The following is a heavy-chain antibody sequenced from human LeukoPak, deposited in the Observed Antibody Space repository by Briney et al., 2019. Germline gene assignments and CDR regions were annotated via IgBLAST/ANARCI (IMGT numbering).Heavy chain of an antibody. CDR1: GFTFSSFE. CDR2: ISSSGSTI. D-gene: IGHD6-13*01. V-gene: IGHV3-48*03. J-gene: IGHJ4*02. Sequence: GGSLRLSCAASGFTFSSFEMNWVRQPAGKGLEWVSYISSSGSTIYYADSVEGRFTISRDNAKNSLYLQMNSLRAEDTAVYYCAREYSSSPLFDYWGQGTLVTVSS. CDR3: AREYSSSPLFDY.